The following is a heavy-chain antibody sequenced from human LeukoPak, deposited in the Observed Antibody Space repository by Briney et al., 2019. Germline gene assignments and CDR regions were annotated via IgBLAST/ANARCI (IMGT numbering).Heavy chain of an antibody. CDR2: IRGSGGST. Sequence: AGGSLRLSCAASGFTFSSYAMSWVRQAPGKGLEWVSAIRGSGGSTYYADSVKGRFTISRDNSKNTLYLQMNSLRAEDTAVYYCANWPDAFDIWGQGTMVTVSS. V-gene: IGHV3-23*01. CDR3: ANWPDAFDI. CDR1: GFTFSSYA. J-gene: IGHJ3*02.